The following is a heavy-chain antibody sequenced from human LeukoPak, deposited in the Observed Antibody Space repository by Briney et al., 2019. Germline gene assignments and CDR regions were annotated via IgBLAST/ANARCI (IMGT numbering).Heavy chain of an antibody. CDR2: VNPGDSDT. CDR3: ARLKGSYGYPGDY. J-gene: IGHJ4*02. D-gene: IGHD5-18*01. V-gene: IGHV5-51*01. Sequence: GESLKISCKVSGYSFTTYWIAWVRQMPGKDLEWMAIVNPGDSDTRYSPSFQGQVTISADKSINTAYLQWSSLKASDTAMYYCARLKGSYGYPGDYWGQGTLVTVSS. CDR1: GYSFTTYW.